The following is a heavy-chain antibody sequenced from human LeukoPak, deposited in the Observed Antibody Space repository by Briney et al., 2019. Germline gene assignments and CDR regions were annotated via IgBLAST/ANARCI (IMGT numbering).Heavy chain of an antibody. CDR1: GFGFSRYW. Sequence: GESLRLSCAASGFGFSRYWIHWVRQAPGKGLEWVSRINPDGSTTTYADSVKGRFTISRDNAENTVYLQMNSLRAEDTAVYYCARVLSGSWDWFDPWGQGTLVTVSS. CDR3: ARVLSGSWDWFDP. V-gene: IGHV3-74*01. J-gene: IGHJ5*02. CDR2: INPDGSTT. D-gene: IGHD3-22*01.